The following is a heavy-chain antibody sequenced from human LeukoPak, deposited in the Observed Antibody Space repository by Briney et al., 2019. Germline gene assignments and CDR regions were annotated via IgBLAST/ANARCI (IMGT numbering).Heavy chain of an antibody. CDR1: GFTFSSYA. CDR3: ARANWNDAFDI. J-gene: IGHJ3*02. V-gene: IGHV3-30-3*01. CDR2: ISYDGSNK. D-gene: IGHD1-20*01. Sequence: GGSLRLSCAASGFTFSSYAMHWVRQAPGKGLEWVAVISYDGSNKYYADSVEGRFIISRDNSKNTLYLQMNSLRAEDTAVYYCARANWNDAFDIWGQGTMVTVSS.